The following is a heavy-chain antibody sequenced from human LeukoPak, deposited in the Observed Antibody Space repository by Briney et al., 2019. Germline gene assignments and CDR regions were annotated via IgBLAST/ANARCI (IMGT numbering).Heavy chain of an antibody. CDR2: IYGGGTT. Sequence: PGGSLRLSCAASGFTVSSAFMSWVRQAPGKGLEWVSIIYGGGTTYYADSVKGRLIISRDNSKNTLYLQMNSLRADDTAVYYCATDGRIAAPGTFDYWGQGTLVTVSS. D-gene: IGHD6-13*01. CDR1: GFTVSSAF. CDR3: ATDGRIAAPGTFDY. V-gene: IGHV3-53*01. J-gene: IGHJ4*02.